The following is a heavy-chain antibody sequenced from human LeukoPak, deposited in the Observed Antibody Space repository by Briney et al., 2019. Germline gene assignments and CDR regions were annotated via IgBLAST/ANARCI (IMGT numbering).Heavy chain of an antibody. D-gene: IGHD4-11*01. CDR2: IYYTGST. V-gene: IGHV4-59*08. CDR1: GGSVSDYY. Sequence: SETLSLTCTVSGGSVSDYYWSWIRQSPGKGLEWIGYIYYTGSTSYNPSLRSRVTMSADTSKNQFSLKLSSVTAADTAVYYCARAKYSNCFDYWGQGTLVTVSS. CDR3: ARAKYSNCFDY. J-gene: IGHJ4*02.